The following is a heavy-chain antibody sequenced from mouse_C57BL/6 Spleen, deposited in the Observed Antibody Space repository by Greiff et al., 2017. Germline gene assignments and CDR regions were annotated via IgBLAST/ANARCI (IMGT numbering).Heavy chain of an antibody. V-gene: IGHV1-15*01. CDR2: IDPETGGT. D-gene: IGHD2-2*01. J-gene: IGHJ2*01. CDR1: GYTFTDYE. CDR3: TRRLRGYFDY. Sequence: VQLQQSGAELVRPGASVTLSCKASGYTFTDYEMHWVKQTPVHGLEWIGAIDPETGGTAYNQKFKGKAILTADKSSITAYMELRSLTSEDSAVYYCTRRLRGYFDYWGKGTTLTVTS.